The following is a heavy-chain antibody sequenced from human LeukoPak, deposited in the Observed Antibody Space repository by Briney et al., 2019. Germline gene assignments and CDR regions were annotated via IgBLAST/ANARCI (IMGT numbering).Heavy chain of an antibody. V-gene: IGHV4-61*02. D-gene: IGHD3-3*01. J-gene: IGHJ6*03. CDR3: ATNSDDFWSGYYYYYYYMDV. Sequence: SETLSLTCTVSGGSISSGSYYWSWIRQPGGKGLEWIGRIYTSGSTNYNPSLKSRVTISVDTSKNQFSLKLSSVTAADTAVYYCATNSDDFWSGYYYYYYYMDVWGKGTTVTVSS. CDR1: GGSISSGSYY. CDR2: IYTSGST.